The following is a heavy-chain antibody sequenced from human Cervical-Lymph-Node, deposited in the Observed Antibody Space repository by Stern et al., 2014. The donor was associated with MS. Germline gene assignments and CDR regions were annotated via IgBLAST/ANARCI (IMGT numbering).Heavy chain of an antibody. CDR3: ASAPGVTALPTHFDY. CDR1: GDTFSNCA. V-gene: IGHV1-69*06. J-gene: IGHJ4*02. CDR2: IIPLFVTP. Sequence: QVQLVESGAEVKKPGSSVKDSCKASGDTFSNCAITWVRQAPGQGLKWMGGIIPLFVTPSYARRFQGRVTIPADKSTSTAYMELSSLRSEDTAVYYCASAPGVTALPTHFDYWGQGTLVTVSS. D-gene: IGHD2-21*02.